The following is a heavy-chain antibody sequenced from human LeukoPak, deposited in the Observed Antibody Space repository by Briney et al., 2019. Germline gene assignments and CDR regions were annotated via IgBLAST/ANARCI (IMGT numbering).Heavy chain of an antibody. CDR1: GFTFDDYA. J-gene: IGHJ2*01. V-gene: IGHV3-9*03. D-gene: IGHD6-13*01. CDR3: ARSSWPDWYFDL. Sequence: GGSLRLSCAASGFTFDDYAMHWVRHAPGKGLEWVSGISWNSGSIGYADSVKGRFTISRDNAKNSLYLQMNSLRAEDMALYYCARSSWPDWYFDLWGRGTLVTVSS. CDR2: ISWNSGSI.